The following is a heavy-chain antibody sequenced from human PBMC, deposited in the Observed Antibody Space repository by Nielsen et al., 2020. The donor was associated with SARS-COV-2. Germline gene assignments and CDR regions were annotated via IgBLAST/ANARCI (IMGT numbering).Heavy chain of an antibody. V-gene: IGHV3-43*02. J-gene: IGHJ5*02. CDR1: GFTFDDYA. CDR2: ISWDGGST. Sequence: GESLKISCAASGFTFDDYAMHWVRQAPGKGLEWVSLISWDGGSTYYADSVKGRFTISRDNSKNSLYLQMNSLRTEDTALYYCAKDISAMVRGGGWFDPWGQGTLVTVSS. CDR3: AKDISAMVRGGGWFDP. D-gene: IGHD3-10*01.